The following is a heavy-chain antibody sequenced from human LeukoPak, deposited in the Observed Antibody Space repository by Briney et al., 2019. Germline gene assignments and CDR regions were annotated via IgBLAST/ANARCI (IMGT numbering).Heavy chain of an antibody. CDR2: IDPSDSQT. CDR3: ARGSTSGKYDS. CDR1: GYSFTNYW. J-gene: IGHJ5*01. D-gene: IGHD1-26*01. Sequence: GESLKISCEASGYSFTNYWISWVRQMPGRGLDWMGRIDPSDSQTNYNPSFRGHVTISVDKSINTAYLEWSSLKASDTAIYYCARGSTSGKYDSWGQGTQVTVSS. V-gene: IGHV5-10-1*01.